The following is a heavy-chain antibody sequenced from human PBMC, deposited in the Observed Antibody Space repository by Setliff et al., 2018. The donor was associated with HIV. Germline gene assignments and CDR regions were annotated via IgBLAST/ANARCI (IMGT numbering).Heavy chain of an antibody. J-gene: IGHJ4*02. CDR1: GDIFSRYG. CDR3: AREAFLKYYFDY. Sequence: SVKVSCKASGDIFSRYGISWVRQAPGQGLEWMGGIIPIYGTANSAQKFQGRVTITADESTSTAYMELSTLRSEDTAVYFCAREAFLKYYFDYWGQGTLVTVSS. CDR2: IIPIYGTA. V-gene: IGHV1-69*13.